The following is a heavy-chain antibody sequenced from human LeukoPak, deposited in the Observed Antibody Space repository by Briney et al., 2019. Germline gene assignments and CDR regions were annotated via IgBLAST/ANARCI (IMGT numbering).Heavy chain of an antibody. CDR1: GFTFSNAW. CDR2: IKSKTDGGTT. Sequence: GGSLRLSCAASGFTFSNAWMSWVRQAPGKGLEWVGRIKSKTDGGTTDYAAPVKGRFTISRDDSKNTLYLQMNSLKTEDTAAYYCTTLITYYYGSGRDYWGQGTLVTVSS. CDR3: TTLITYYYGSGRDY. J-gene: IGHJ4*02. V-gene: IGHV3-15*01. D-gene: IGHD3-10*01.